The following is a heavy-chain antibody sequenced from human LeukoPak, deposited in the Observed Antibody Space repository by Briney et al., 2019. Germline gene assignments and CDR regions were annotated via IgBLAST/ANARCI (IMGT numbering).Heavy chain of an antibody. J-gene: IGHJ4*02. CDR1: GFTFSDYY. V-gene: IGHV3-11*01. CDR2: ISSSGGTI. Sequence: GGSLRLSCAASGFTFSDYYMSWIRQAPGKGLEWVSYISSSGGTIYYADSVKGRFTISRDNAKNSLYLQMNSLRAEDTAVYYCAQVGAKKLIDYWGQGTLVTVSS. CDR3: AQVGAKKLIDY. D-gene: IGHD1-26*01.